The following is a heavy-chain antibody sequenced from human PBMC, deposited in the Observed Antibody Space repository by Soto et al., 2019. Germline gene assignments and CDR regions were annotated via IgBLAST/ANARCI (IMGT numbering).Heavy chain of an antibody. D-gene: IGHD7-27*01. J-gene: IGHJ6*02. CDR2: IVVGSGNT. CDR3: AADSTGVGYYYYYGMDV. V-gene: IGHV1-58*01. CDR1: GFTFTSSA. Sequence: GPSVKVSCKASGFTFTSSAVQWVRQARGQRLEWIGWIVVGSGNTNYAQKFQERVTITRDMSTSTAYMELSSLRSEDTAVYYCAADSTGVGYYYYYGMDVWGQGTTVTVSS.